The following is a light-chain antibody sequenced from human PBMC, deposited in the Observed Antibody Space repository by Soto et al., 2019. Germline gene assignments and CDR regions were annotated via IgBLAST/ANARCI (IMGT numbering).Light chain of an antibody. CDR2: EVS. V-gene: IGLV2-23*02. Sequence: QSALTQPASVSGSPGQSITISCTGTSSDVGSYNLVSWYQQHPGKAPKLMIYEVSKRPSGVSNRFSGSKSGNTASLTISVLQAEDEADYYCCSYAGTLNWVFGGGTKVTVL. J-gene: IGLJ3*02. CDR1: SSDVGSYNL. CDR3: CSYAGTLNWV.